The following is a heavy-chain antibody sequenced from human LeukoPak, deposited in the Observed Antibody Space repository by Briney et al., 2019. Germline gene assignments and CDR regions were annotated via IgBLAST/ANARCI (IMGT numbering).Heavy chain of an antibody. J-gene: IGHJ3*02. CDR3: GRVGGRSKAAKGDAFDI. Sequence: GGSLRLSCEASGFTFSSYSMNWVRQAPGKGLEWVSSISSSSSYIYYADSVKGRFTISRDNAQNSMYLQMNSLRAEDTAVYYCGRVGGRSKAAKGDAFDIRGQGTMVVVSS. CDR2: ISSSSSYI. V-gene: IGHV3-21*01. CDR1: GFTFSSYS. D-gene: IGHD6-6*01.